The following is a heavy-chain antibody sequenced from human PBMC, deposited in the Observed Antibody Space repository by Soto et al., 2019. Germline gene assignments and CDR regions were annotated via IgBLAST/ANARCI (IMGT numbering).Heavy chain of an antibody. D-gene: IGHD3-22*01. J-gene: IGHJ3*02. V-gene: IGHV4-59*01. CDR2: IYYNGRT. CDR3: ARGGHYSDSSGFYYNWGAFNI. Sequence: QVQLQESGPGLVKPSETLSLTCIVSGGSISSYYWSWIRQSPGKGLEWIGYIYYNGRTNNNPSLKGRVTISVDTSKNQFSLKLSSVTTADTAVYYCARGGHYSDSSGFYYNWGAFNIWGQGTMVTVS. CDR1: GGSISSYY.